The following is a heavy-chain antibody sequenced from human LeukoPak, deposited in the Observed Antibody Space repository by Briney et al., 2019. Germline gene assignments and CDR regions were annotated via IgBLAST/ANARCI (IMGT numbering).Heavy chain of an antibody. V-gene: IGHV4-34*01. CDR3: ARGGGLDV. CDR2: INHSGST. J-gene: IGHJ6*02. Sequence: SETLSLTCAVYGGSFSGYYWSWIRQPPGKGLEWIGEINHSGSTNYNPSLKSRVTISVDTSKNQFSLKLSSVTAADTAVYYCARGGGLDVWGQGATVTVSS. CDR1: GGSFSGYY.